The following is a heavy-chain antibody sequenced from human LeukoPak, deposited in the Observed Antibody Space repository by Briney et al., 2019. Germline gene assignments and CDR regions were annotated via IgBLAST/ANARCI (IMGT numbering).Heavy chain of an antibody. J-gene: IGHJ4*02. CDR1: GFTFSSYA. CDR2: INSDGTNI. D-gene: IGHD3/OR15-3a*01. CDR3: ARGGPIDY. V-gene: IGHV3-74*01. Sequence: GGSLRLSCAASGFTFSSYAMSWVRQAPGKGLLWVSHINSDGTNINYADSVKGRFTVSRDNAKNTLFLQMNTLRAEDTAVYYCARGGPIDYWGQGTLVTVSS.